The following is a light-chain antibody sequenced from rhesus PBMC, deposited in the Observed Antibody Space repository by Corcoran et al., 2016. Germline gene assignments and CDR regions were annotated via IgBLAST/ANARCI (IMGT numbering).Light chain of an antibody. V-gene: IGKV1-33*02. CDR1: QGISNI. Sequence: DIQMTQSPSSLSASVGDTVTITCRASQGISNILAWYQQNPGKVPNLLFYSASNLQSGVPSRFRGSGSGTDFTLTISSLQPEDFATYYCQHGYGIPPTFGQGTKVEIK. CDR3: QHGYGIPPT. J-gene: IGKJ1*01. CDR2: SAS.